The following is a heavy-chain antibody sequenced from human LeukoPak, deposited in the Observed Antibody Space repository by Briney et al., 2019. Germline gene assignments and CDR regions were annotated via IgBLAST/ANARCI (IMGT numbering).Heavy chain of an antibody. Sequence: GGSLRLSCAASGFTFSDYYMNWIRQAPGKGLEWVSYISRGGSTIYYADSVKGRFTISRDNAKNSLFLQMNSLRAEDTAVYYCARGVGASDWGQGTLVTVSS. CDR3: ARGVGASD. V-gene: IGHV3-11*01. J-gene: IGHJ4*02. CDR2: ISRGGSTI. CDR1: GFTFSDYY. D-gene: IGHD1-26*01.